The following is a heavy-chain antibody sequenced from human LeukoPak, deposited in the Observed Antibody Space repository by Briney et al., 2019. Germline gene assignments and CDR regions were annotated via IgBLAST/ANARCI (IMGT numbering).Heavy chain of an antibody. J-gene: IGHJ4*02. CDR3: ARRTDYYDSSGYPFMYFDY. D-gene: IGHD3-22*01. CDR2: IYPADSDT. CDR1: GYYFASYW. Sequence: ASVKISCKASGYYFASYWIGWVRQLPGKGLEWMGIIYPADSDTRYSPSFRGQVTISADKSITTAYVQWNSLQASDTAMYYCARRTDYYDSSGYPFMYFDYWGQGTLVTVSS. V-gene: IGHV5-51*01.